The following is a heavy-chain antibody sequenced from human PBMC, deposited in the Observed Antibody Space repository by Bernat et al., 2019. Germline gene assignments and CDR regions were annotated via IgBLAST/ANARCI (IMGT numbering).Heavy chain of an antibody. V-gene: IGHV3-48*03. CDR2: ISSSGSTI. CDR3: ARESGYSSRQGAQKSRYCYYMDV. CDR1: GFTFSSYE. J-gene: IGHJ6*03. Sequence: EVQLVESGGGLVQPGGSLRLSCAASGFTFSSYEMNWVRQAPGKGLEWVSYISSSGSTIYYADSVKGRFTISRDNAKNSLYLQMNSLRAEDTAVYYCARESGYSSRQGAQKSRYCYYMDVWGKGTTVTVSS. D-gene: IGHD5-18*01.